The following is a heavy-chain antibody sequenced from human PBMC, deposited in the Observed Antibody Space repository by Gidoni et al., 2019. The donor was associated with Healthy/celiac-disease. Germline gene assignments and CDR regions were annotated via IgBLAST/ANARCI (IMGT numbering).Heavy chain of an antibody. CDR3: ARAIYGGNSGGGGNYYYYYMDV. Sequence: QVQLVQSGAEVKKPGSSVKVSCKASGGTFSSSAISWVRQAPGQGLEWMGGIIPIFGTANYAQKFQGRVTITADESTSTAYMELSSLRSEDTAVYYCARAIYGGNSGGGGNYYYYYMDVWGKGTTVTVSS. CDR1: GGTFSSSA. D-gene: IGHD4-17*01. CDR2: IIPIFGTA. V-gene: IGHV1-69*01. J-gene: IGHJ6*03.